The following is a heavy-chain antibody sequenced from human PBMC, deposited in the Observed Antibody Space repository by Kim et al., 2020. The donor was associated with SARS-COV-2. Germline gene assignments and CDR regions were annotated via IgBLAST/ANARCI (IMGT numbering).Heavy chain of an antibody. D-gene: IGHD2-2*02. J-gene: IGHJ4*02. CDR1: GFTFSSYS. CDR3: ARPYHREVVPVVIQEVGY. CDR2: ISTRSSYI. Sequence: GGSLRLSCAASGFTFSSYSMNWVRQAPGKGLEWVSSISTRSSYIYYADSVKGRFTISRDNAKNSLYLQMNSLRAEDTAVYYCARPYHREVVPVVIQEVGYWGQGTLVTVSS. V-gene: IGHV3-21*01.